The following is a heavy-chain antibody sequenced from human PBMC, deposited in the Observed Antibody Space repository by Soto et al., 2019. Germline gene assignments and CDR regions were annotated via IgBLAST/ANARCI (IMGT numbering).Heavy chain of an antibody. CDR3: AKGQQQLVVYYGMDV. V-gene: IGHV3-23*01. CDR2: MSDSGGST. D-gene: IGHD6-13*01. CDR1: GFTFSSYA. J-gene: IGHJ6*02. Sequence: EVQLLESGGGLVQPGGSLRLSCAASGFTFSSYAMSWVRQAPGKGLEWVSAMSDSGGSTYYADSVKGRLTISRDNSKNTLYLQMNSPRAEDTAVYYCAKGQQQLVVYYGMDVWGQGTTVTVSS.